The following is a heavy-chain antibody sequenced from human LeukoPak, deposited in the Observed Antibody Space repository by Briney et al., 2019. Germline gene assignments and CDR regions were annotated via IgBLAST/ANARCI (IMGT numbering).Heavy chain of an antibody. CDR1: GGTFSSYA. J-gene: IGHJ6*03. CDR3: ARGPLYYYYYMDV. CDR2: IIPILDIA. Sequence: SVKVSCKASGGTFSSYAISWVRQAPGQGLEWMGRIIPILDIANYAQNFQGRVTITADKSPSTAYMELSSLRSEDTAVYYCARGPLYYYYYMDVWGKGTTVTVSS. V-gene: IGHV1-69*04.